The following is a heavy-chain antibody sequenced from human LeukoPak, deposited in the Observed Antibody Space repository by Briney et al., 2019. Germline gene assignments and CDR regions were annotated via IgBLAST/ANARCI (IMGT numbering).Heavy chain of an antibody. J-gene: IGHJ4*02. Sequence: GGSLRLSCAASGFTFSSYSMNWVRQAPGKGLEWVSSISSSSYIYYADSVKGRFTISRDNAKNSLYPQMNSLRAEDTAVYYCASGIRGYSYGYHYWGQGTLVTVSS. D-gene: IGHD5-18*01. CDR1: GFTFSSYS. CDR3: ASGIRGYSYGYHY. CDR2: ISSSSYI. V-gene: IGHV3-21*01.